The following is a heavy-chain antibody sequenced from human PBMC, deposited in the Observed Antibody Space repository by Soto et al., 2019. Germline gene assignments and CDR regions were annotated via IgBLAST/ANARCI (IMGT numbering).Heavy chain of an antibody. J-gene: IGHJ6*02. D-gene: IGHD2-15*01. CDR1: GFNFNSNT. CDR2: ISSSGYI. Sequence: EVQLVESGGGLVKPGGSLRLSGAPSGFNFNSNTINWVRQAPGKRREWLSSISSSGYIFSTDSVRGRFTISRDNAKNSVYLQINSLRAEDTAVYFCARDCSGGSCYPGMDVWGQGTTVTVSS. CDR3: ARDCSGGSCYPGMDV. V-gene: IGHV3-21*01.